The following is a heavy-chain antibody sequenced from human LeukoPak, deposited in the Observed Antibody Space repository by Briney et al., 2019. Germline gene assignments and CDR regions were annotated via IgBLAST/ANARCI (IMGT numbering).Heavy chain of an antibody. CDR3: ARGGGS. J-gene: IGHJ4*02. V-gene: IGHV3-64*01. Sequence: PGGSLRLSCAASGFTFSSSAMHWVRQAPGKGLEYVSTISSNGGSTYYTNSVKGRFTISRDNSKNTLYLQMGSLRAEDMAVYYCARGGGSRGQGTLVTVSS. CDR2: ISSNGGST. CDR1: GFTFSSSA. D-gene: IGHD2-15*01.